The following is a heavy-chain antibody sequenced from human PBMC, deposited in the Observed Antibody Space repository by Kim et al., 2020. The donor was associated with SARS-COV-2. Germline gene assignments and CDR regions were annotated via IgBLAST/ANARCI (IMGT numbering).Heavy chain of an antibody. V-gene: IGHV4-28*03. CDR3: ARGKEYTTGRGFDY. J-gene: IGHJ4*02. Sequence: CTPSLKSRVTMSVDTSKNQFSLNLTSVTAVDTAVYYCARGKEYTTGRGFDYWGQGTLVTVSS. D-gene: IGHD6-6*01.